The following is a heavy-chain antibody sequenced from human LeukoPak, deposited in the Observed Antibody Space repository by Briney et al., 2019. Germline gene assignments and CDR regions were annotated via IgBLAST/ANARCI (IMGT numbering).Heavy chain of an antibody. CDR3: ARQSISGSSLSYFDY. V-gene: IGHV4-59*01. CDR2: IYYSGSS. CDR1: GGSISNYY. J-gene: IGHJ4*02. D-gene: IGHD3-22*01. Sequence: PSETLSLTCTVSGGSISNYYCSWIRQSPGKGLEWIGYIYYSGSSNYNPSLKSRVTISVDTSKNQCSLKLSSVTAADTAVYYCARQSISGSSLSYFDYWGQGTLVNVSS.